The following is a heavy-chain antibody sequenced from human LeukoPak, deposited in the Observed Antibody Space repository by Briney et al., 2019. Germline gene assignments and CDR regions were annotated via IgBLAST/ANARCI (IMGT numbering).Heavy chain of an antibody. V-gene: IGHV3-7*01. Sequence: GGSLRLSCAASAFSFSAYSMNWVRQAPGKGLEWVANIKQDGSEKYYVDSVKGRFSISRDNAKNSLFLQMNSLRAEDTAVYYCARDRSPCSGGRCYSYNWFDPWGQGTLVTVSS. J-gene: IGHJ5*02. CDR3: ARDRSPCSGGRCYSYNWFDP. CDR2: IKQDGSEK. CDR1: AFSFSAYS. D-gene: IGHD2-15*01.